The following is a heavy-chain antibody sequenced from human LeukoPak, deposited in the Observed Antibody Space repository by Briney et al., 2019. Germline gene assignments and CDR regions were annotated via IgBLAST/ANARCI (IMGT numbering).Heavy chain of an antibody. J-gene: IGHJ4*02. Sequence: ASVKVSCKASGYTFTNYAMHWVRLAPGQRLQWMGWINLVNGNTKYSQYFEGRVTITRDTSASTVYMELSSLRSEDTAVYYCAIEGGGGEQYYFDYWGQGALVTVSS. D-gene: IGHD2-21*01. CDR2: INLVNGNT. CDR3: AIEGGGGEQYYFDY. V-gene: IGHV1-3*01. CDR1: GYTFTNYA.